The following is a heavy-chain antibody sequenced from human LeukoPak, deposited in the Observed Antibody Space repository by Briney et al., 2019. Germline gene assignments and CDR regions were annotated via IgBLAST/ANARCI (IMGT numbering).Heavy chain of an antibody. CDR2: IIPIFGTA. V-gene: IGHV1-69*13. CDR1: GGTFSSYA. CDR3: ARDWGSSSRAYYYYGMDV. Sequence: GASVKVSCTASGGTFSSYAISWVRQAPGQGLEWMGGIIPIFGTANYAQKFQGRVTITADESTSTAYMELSSLRSEDTAVYYCARDWGSSSRAYYYYGMDVWGQGTTVTVSS. J-gene: IGHJ6*02. D-gene: IGHD6-6*01.